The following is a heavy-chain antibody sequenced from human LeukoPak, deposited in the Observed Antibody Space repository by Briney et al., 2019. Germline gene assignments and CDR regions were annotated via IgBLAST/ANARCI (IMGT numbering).Heavy chain of an antibody. Sequence: SETLSLTCAVSGGSISSSNWWGWVRQPPGKGLEWIGEIYHSGSTNYNPSLKSRVTISVDKSKNQFSLKLSSVTAADTAVYYCARRGQYYYDSSGYYFSGQEFDYWGQGTLVTVSS. V-gene: IGHV4-4*02. CDR1: GGSISSSNW. J-gene: IGHJ4*02. D-gene: IGHD3-22*01. CDR2: IYHSGST. CDR3: ARRGQYYYDSSGYYFSGQEFDY.